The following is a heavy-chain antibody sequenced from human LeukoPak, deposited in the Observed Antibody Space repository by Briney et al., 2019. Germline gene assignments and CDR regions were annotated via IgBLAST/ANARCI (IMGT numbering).Heavy chain of an antibody. D-gene: IGHD3-10*01. Sequence: ASVKVSCKASGYTFTDYYMHWVRQAPGQGLEWMGRINPNSGGTNYAQKFQGRVTMTRDTSISTAYMELSSLRSDDTAFYYCARAPLNSGSYCRLHSWFDPWGQGTLVTVSS. CDR3: ARAPLNSGSYCRLHSWFDP. V-gene: IGHV1-2*06. CDR2: INPNSGGT. CDR1: GYTFTDYY. J-gene: IGHJ5*02.